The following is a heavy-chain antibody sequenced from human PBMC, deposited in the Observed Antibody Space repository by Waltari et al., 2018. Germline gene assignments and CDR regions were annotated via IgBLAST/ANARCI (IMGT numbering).Heavy chain of an antibody. J-gene: IGHJ4*02. CDR3: ARRQFIAPRSAFGY. D-gene: IGHD3-10*01. Sequence: QVQLVQSGAEVKKPGASVKVSCKASGYTFTSYDINWVHKATGQGLEWMGWMNPNSGNTCYAQKFQGRVTITRNTSISTAYMELSSLRSEDTAVYYCARRQFIAPRSAFGYWGQGTLVTVSS. V-gene: IGHV1-8*03. CDR2: MNPNSGNT. CDR1: GYTFTSYD.